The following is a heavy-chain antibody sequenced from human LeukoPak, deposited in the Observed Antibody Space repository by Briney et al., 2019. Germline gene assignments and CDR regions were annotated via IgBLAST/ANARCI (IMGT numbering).Heavy chain of an antibody. D-gene: IGHD6-6*01. Sequence: SETLSLTCAVYGGSFSGYYWSWIRQPPGKGLEWIGEINHSGSTNYNPSLKSRVTISVDTSKNQFSLKLSSVTAADTAVYYCARRHSSSFGALDPWGQGTLVTVSS. J-gene: IGHJ5*02. CDR1: GGSFSGYY. CDR3: ARRHSSSFGALDP. V-gene: IGHV4-34*01. CDR2: INHSGST.